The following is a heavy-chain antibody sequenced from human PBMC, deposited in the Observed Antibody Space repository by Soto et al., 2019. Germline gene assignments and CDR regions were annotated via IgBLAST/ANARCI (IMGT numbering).Heavy chain of an antibody. D-gene: IGHD1-1*01. CDR3: ARGPKQLAFSRRKYIEFYFDY. Sequence: GGSLRLSCAATGFSVGDNHMNWVRQTPGKGLEWVSIIYTNGNTYYTDSVKGRFTISRDNSKNTLYLQMNNLRLEDTAVYYCARGPKQLAFSRRKYIEFYFDYWGRGTLVTVSS. J-gene: IGHJ4*02. V-gene: IGHV3-53*01. CDR2: IYTNGNT. CDR1: GFSVGDNH.